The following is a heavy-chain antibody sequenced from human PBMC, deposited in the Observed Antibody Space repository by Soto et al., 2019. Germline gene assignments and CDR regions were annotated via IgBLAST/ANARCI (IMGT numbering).Heavy chain of an antibody. CDR3: GARWNYYYGMDV. D-gene: IGHD2-15*01. J-gene: IGHJ6*02. Sequence: SETLSLTCTVSGGSVSSDSDYWSWIRQPPGKGLEWVGYIYSSGSTNYNPSLKSRVTISEDTSKNQFSLKLTSVTAADTAVYYCGARWNYYYGMDVWGQGPTVTVSS. CDR1: GGSVSSDSDY. CDR2: IYSSGST. V-gene: IGHV4-61*01.